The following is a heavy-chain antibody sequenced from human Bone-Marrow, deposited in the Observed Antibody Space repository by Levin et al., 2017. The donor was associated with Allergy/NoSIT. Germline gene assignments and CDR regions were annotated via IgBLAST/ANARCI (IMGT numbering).Heavy chain of an antibody. V-gene: IGHV4-39*07. CDR2: IHYSGNG. CDR3: ARQNYDLWSANWFDP. D-gene: IGHD3-3*01. CDR1: GGSITSSTYY. J-gene: IGHJ5*02. Sequence: SQTLSLTCIVSGGSITSSTYYWGWIRQPPGKGLEWIASIHYSGNGYYNESLRSRVTISVDTSKNQFSLSLSSVTAADTAVYYCARQNYDLWSANWFDPWGQGTLVTVSS.